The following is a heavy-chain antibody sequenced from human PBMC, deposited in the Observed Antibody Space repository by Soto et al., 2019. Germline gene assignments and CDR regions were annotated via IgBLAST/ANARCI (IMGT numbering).Heavy chain of an antibody. CDR2: IWYDGSNK. D-gene: IGHD2-8*01. CDR3: ARDTLGYCTNGVCYNFDY. J-gene: IGHJ4*02. Sequence: GGSLRLSCAASGFTFSSYGMHWVRQAPGKGLEWVAVIWYDGSNKYYADSVKGRFTISRDNSKNTLYLQMGSLRAEDMAVYYCARDTLGYCTNGVCYNFDYWGQGTLVTVSS. V-gene: IGHV3-33*01. CDR1: GFTFSSYG.